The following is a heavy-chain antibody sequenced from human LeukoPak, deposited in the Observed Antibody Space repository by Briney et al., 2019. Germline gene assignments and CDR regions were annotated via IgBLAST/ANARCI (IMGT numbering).Heavy chain of an antibody. J-gene: IGHJ4*02. Sequence: SETLSLTCTVSGGSISSYYWSWIRQPPGKGLEWIGYIYYSGSTNYNPSLKSRVTISVDTSKNQFSLRLSSVTAADTAVYYCARYSSSPTYYFDYWGQGTLVTVSS. CDR2: IYYSGST. V-gene: IGHV4-59*08. CDR1: GGSISSYY. CDR3: ARYSSSPTYYFDY. D-gene: IGHD6-13*01.